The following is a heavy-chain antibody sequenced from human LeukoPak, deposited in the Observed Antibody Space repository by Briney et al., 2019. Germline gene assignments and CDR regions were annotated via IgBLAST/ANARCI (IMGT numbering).Heavy chain of an antibody. CDR2: ISGRGGST. D-gene: IGHD3-22*01. V-gene: IGHV3-23*01. CDR1: GFTFSSYA. J-gene: IGHJ4*02. Sequence: GGALRLSCAASGFTFSSYAMSWVRQAPGKGLEWVSAISGRGGSTYYADSVKGGFTISRDNSMNTLYLQMNSLRAEDTAVYYCAKDERVGGYYDRSGSFDYWGQGTLVTVSS. CDR3: AKDERVGGYYDRSGSFDY.